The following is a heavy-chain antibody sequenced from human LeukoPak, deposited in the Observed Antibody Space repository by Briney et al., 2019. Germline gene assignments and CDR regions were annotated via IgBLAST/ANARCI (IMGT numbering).Heavy chain of an antibody. CDR3: ATTRAAQSWSFVFDY. CDR2: ISWNSGSI. D-gene: IGHD3-3*01. V-gene: IGHV3-9*01. J-gene: IGHJ4*02. Sequence: PGRSLRLSCAASGFTFDDYAMHWVRQAPGKGLVGVAGISWNSGSIGYAASVKGRFTISRDNAKTSLYLQMNSLRAEDTALYYCATTRAAQSWSFVFDYWGQGTLVTVSS. CDR1: GFTFDDYA.